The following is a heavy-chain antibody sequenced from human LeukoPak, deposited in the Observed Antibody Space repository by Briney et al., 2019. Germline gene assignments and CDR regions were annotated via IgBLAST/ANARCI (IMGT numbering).Heavy chain of an antibody. Sequence: ASVKVSCKASGYTFTSYYMHWVRQAPGQGLEWMGIINPSGGSTSYAQKFQGRVTITRDTSTSTVYMELSSLRSEDTAVYYCAREGGYCSSTSCPAGFDPWGQGTLVTVSS. V-gene: IGHV1-46*01. CDR2: INPSGGST. CDR3: AREGGYCSSTSCPAGFDP. J-gene: IGHJ5*02. CDR1: GYTFTSYY. D-gene: IGHD2-2*01.